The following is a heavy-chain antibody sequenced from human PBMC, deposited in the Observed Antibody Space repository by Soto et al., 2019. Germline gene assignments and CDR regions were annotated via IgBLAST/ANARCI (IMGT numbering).Heavy chain of an antibody. CDR3: ARVPDY. V-gene: IGHV4-30-2*01. CDR2: IYHRGST. Sequence: PSETLSLTCAVSGGSISSGGYSWSWIRQPPGKGLEWIGYIYHRGSTYYNPSLKSRVTISVDRSKNQFSLKLTSVTAADTAVYYCARVPDYWVQGTLVTVFS. J-gene: IGHJ4*02. CDR1: GGSISSGGYS.